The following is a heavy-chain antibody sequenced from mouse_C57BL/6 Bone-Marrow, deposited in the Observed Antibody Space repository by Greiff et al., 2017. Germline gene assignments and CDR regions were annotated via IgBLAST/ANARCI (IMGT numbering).Heavy chain of an antibody. CDR2: INPNYGTT. CDR3: ARSAQALFLYAMDY. V-gene: IGHV1-39*01. D-gene: IGHD3-2*02. Sequence: EVQLQQSGPELLKPGASVKISCKASGYSFTDYNLNWVKQSNGKSLEWIGVINPNYGTTSYNQKFKGKATLTVDQSSSTAYMQLNSLTSEDSAVYYCARSAQALFLYAMDYWGQGTSVTVSS. CDR1: GYSFTDYN. J-gene: IGHJ4*01.